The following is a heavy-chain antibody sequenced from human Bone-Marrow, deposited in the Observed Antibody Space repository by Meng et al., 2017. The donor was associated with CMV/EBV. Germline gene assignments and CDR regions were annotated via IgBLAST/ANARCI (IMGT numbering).Heavy chain of an antibody. Sequence: GESLKISCAASGFTFSSYAMSWVRRAPGKGLEWVSAISGSGGSTYYADSVKGRFTISRDNSKNTLYLQMNSLRAEDTAVYYCAKDGYYDFWSGHIYYYYGMDVWGQGTTVTVSS. CDR3: AKDGYYDFWSGHIYYYYGMDV. CDR1: GFTFSSYA. J-gene: IGHJ6*02. V-gene: IGHV3-23*01. CDR2: ISGSGGST. D-gene: IGHD3-3*01.